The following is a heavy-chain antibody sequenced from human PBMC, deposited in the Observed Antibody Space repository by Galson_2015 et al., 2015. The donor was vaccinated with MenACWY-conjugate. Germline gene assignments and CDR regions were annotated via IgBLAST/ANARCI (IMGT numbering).Heavy chain of an antibody. V-gene: IGHV3-11*03. J-gene: IGHJ4*02. D-gene: IGHD6-6*01. CDR2: ISGSSSYT. CDR3: ARKSSSFSEFDY. CDR1: GFTFSDYY. Sequence: SLRLSCAASGFTFSDYYMSWIRQAPGKGLEWVSYISGSSSYTNYVDSVKGRFTISRDNAKNSLFLQMNSLRAEDTAVYYCARKSSSFSEFDYWGQGTLVTVSS.